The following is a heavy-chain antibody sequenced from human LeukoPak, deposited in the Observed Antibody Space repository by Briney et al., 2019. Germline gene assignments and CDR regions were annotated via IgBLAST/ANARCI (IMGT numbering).Heavy chain of an antibody. CDR3: ATNWAADY. J-gene: IGHJ4*02. CDR1: GYTFTSYY. Sequence: ASVKVSCKASGYTFTSYYMHWVRQAPGQGLEWMGIINPSGGSTSYAQKFQGRVTMTEDTSTDTAYMELSSLRSEDTAVYYCATNWAADYWGQGTLVTVSS. V-gene: IGHV1-46*01. D-gene: IGHD2-15*01. CDR2: INPSGGST.